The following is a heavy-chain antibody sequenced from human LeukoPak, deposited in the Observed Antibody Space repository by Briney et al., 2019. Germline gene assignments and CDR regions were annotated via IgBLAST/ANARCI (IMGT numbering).Heavy chain of an antibody. V-gene: IGHV4-39*01. J-gene: IGHJ4*02. CDR3: ARRLKVTEHFDY. Sequence: PSETLSLTCTVSGGSISSTSYYWGWIRQPPGKGLEWIGSIYYTGSTYYNPSLNTRVTMSVDPSKNQFSLKLSSVTAADTAVYYCARRLKVTEHFDYWGQGTLVTVSS. D-gene: IGHD2-21*02. CDR1: GGSISSTSYY. CDR2: IYYTGST.